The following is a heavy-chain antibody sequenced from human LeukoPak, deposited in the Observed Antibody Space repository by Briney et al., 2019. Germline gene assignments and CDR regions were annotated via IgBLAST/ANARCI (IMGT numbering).Heavy chain of an antibody. CDR1: DGSINSYY. J-gene: IGHJ4*02. CDR2: IYYSGST. D-gene: IGHD6-25*01. Sequence: SETLSLTCSVSDGSINSYYWNWIRQPPGKGLEWIGYIYYSGSTNYNPSLKSRVTISVDTSKNQFSLKLSSVTAADTAVYYCARDRGRSGVDYWGQGTLVTVSS. V-gene: IGHV4-59*01. CDR3: ARDRGRSGVDY.